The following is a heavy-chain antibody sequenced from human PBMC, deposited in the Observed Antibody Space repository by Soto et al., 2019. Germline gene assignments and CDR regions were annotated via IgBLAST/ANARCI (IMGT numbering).Heavy chain of an antibody. CDR3: ARVAVAGGEYNWFDP. D-gene: IGHD6-19*01. CDR1: GFTFSSYW. V-gene: IGHV3-74*01. CDR2: INSDGSST. Sequence: PGGSLRLSCAASGFTFSSYWMHWVRQAPGKGLVWVSRINSDGSSTSYADSVQGRFTISRDNAKNTLYLQMNSLRAEDTAVYYCARVAVAGGEYNWFDPWGQGTLVTVSS. J-gene: IGHJ5*02.